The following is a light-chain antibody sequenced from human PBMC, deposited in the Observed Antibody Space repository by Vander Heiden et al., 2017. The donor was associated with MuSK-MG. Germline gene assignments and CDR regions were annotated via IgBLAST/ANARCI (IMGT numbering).Light chain of an antibody. CDR3: RSYTSITSLSV. J-gene: IGLJ3*02. CDR1: TTDVGGYKY. CDR2: DVS. V-gene: IGLV2-14*03. Sequence: QSALTQPPSVSGPLTHSITITCTGTTTDVGGYKYFSWYQHHPGTAPKLLIYDVSNRRSGVPNRFSGSKYGKTASLTITGLQAEDEADYYCRSYTSITSLSVFGGGTKLTVL.